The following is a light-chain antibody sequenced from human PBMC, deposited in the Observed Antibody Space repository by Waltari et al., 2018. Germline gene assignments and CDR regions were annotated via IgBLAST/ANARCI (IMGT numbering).Light chain of an antibody. V-gene: IGLV3-25*03. CDR1: ALPKQY. CDR3: QSADSSGTYVV. J-gene: IGLJ2*01. CDR2: KAS. Sequence: SYELTQPPSVSVSPGQTARTTCSGDALPKQYASWYQQKPGQAPVLVIYKASGRPSGIPERFSGSSSGTTVTLTISGVQAEDEADYYCQSADSSGTYVVFGGGTKLTVL.